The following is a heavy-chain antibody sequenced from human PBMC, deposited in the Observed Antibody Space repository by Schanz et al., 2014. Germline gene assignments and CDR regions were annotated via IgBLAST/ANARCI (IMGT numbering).Heavy chain of an antibody. D-gene: IGHD1-1*01. CDR3: ARRVPYSFGLDV. CDR2: IRYDGSNN. V-gene: IGHV3-30*02. Sequence: QVQLVESGGGVVQPGGSLRLSCAASGFTFSSYGMHWVRQAPGKGLEWVAFIRYDGSNNYYADSVKGRFTISRDNSKNTLYLQMNSLRDEDTAMYYCARRVPYSFGLDVWGQGATVTVSS. J-gene: IGHJ6*02. CDR1: GFTFSSYG.